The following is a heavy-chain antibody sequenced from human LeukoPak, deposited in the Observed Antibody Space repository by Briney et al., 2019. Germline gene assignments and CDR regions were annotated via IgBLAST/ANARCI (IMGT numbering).Heavy chain of an antibody. CDR1: GGSISSGGYS. CDR2: IYHSGST. V-gene: IGHV4-30-2*02. Sequence: PSETLSLTCAVSGGSISSGGYSWSWIRQPPGKGLEWIGYIYHSGSTYYNPSLKSRVTISVDRSKNQFSLKLSSVTAADTAVYYCARSSSGYYLHFQHWGQGTLVTVSS. CDR3: ARSSSGYYLHFQH. J-gene: IGHJ1*01. D-gene: IGHD3-22*01.